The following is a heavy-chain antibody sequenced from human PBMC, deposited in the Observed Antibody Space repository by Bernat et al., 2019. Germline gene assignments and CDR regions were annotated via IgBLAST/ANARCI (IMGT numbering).Heavy chain of an antibody. V-gene: IGHV1-18*01. CDR1: GYTFTSYG. CDR3: ARDQFTIFGVVTKSFEY. CDR2: ISAYNGNT. D-gene: IGHD3-3*01. J-gene: IGHJ4*02. Sequence: QVQLVQSGAEVKKPGASVKVSCKASGYTFTSYGISWVRQAPGQGLEWMGWISAYNGNTNYAQKLQGRVTMTTDTYTSTAYMELRSLRSDDTAVYYCARDQFTIFGVVTKSFEYWGQGTLVTVSS.